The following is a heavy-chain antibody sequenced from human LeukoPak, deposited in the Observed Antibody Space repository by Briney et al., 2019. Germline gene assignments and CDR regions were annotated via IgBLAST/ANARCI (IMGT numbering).Heavy chain of an antibody. CDR3: AQIAAAGLTLDY. D-gene: IGHD6-13*01. CDR2: ISYDGSNK. J-gene: IGHJ4*02. Sequence: GGSLRLSCAASGFTFGSYGMHWVRQAPGKGLEWVAVISYDGSNKYYADSVKGRFTISRDNSKNTLYLQMNSLRAEDTAVYYCAQIAAAGLTLDYWGQGTLVTVSS. V-gene: IGHV3-30*03. CDR1: GFTFGSYG.